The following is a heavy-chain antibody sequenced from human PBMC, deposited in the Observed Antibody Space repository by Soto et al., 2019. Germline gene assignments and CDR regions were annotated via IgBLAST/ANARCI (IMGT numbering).Heavy chain of an antibody. CDR2: ISYDGSNK. V-gene: IGHV3-30*18. Sequence: QVQLVESGGGVVQPGRSLRLSCAASGFTFSSYGMHWVRQAQGKGLEWLAVISYDGSNKYYADSVKGRFTISRDNSKNTLSLQMNSLRSEDTAVYYCAKGQWPSSRWENYVMDVWGQGTTVTVSS. CDR1: GFTFSSYG. J-gene: IGHJ6*02. D-gene: IGHD6-19*01. CDR3: AKGQWPSSRWENYVMDV.